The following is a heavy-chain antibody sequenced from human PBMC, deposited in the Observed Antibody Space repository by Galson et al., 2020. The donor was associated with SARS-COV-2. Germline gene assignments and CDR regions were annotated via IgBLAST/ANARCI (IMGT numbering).Heavy chain of an antibody. D-gene: IGHD3-3*01. CDR3: ARSHYDCWTGYPQDAFEM. CDR1: EFLFSTYS. CDR2: ISYDVTAK. V-gene: IGHV3-30*04. Sequence: GGSLRLSCAASEFLFSTYSMHWVRQAPGKGLEWVAVISYDVTAKAYADSVKGRFTISRDNSKNTLYLQMNSLRPEDTAVYYCARSHYDCWTGYPQDAFEMWRQGTMVTMSS. J-gene: IGHJ3*02.